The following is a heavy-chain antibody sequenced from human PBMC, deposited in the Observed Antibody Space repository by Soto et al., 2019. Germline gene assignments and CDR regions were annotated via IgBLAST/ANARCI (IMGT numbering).Heavy chain of an antibody. CDR1: GGSISGNSYY. V-gene: IGHV4-39*01. Sequence: PSETLSLTCTVSGGSISGNSYYWAWIRQPPGKGLEWIGSIYYSGTTSYNPSLKSRVTVSLDTSKNQFSLKLTSLTAADTAMYFCARHFYYFDYWGLGTPVTVSS. J-gene: IGHJ4*02. D-gene: IGHD3-3*01. CDR3: ARHFYYFDY. CDR2: IYYSGTT.